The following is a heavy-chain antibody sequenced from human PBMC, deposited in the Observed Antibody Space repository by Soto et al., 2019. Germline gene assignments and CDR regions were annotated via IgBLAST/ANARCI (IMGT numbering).Heavy chain of an antibody. J-gene: IGHJ4*02. CDR2: IYHSGST. CDR1: GGSISSRNW. Sequence: SETLSLTCAVSGGSISSRNWWSWVRQPPGKGLEWIGKIYHSGSTDYKPSLKSRVTMSVDKSKDQFSLNLTSVTAADAALYYCATIGASGTHTYFDYWGQGTPVTVSS. D-gene: IGHD1-26*01. CDR3: ATIGASGTHTYFDY. V-gene: IGHV4-4*02.